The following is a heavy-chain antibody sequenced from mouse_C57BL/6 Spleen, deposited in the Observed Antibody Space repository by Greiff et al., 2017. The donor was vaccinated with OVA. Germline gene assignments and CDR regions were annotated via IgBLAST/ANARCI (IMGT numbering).Heavy chain of an antibody. J-gene: IGHJ2*01. D-gene: IGHD1-1*01. CDR3: ARHVATNYCDY. V-gene: IGHV5-6*01. CDR1: GFTFSSYG. CDR2: ISSGGSYT. Sequence: EVKLVESGGDLVKPGGSLKLSCAASGFTFSSYGMSWVRQTPDKRLEWVATISSGGSYTYYPDSVKGRFTISRDNAKNTLYLQMSSLKSEDTAMYYCARHVATNYCDYWGQGTTLTVSS.